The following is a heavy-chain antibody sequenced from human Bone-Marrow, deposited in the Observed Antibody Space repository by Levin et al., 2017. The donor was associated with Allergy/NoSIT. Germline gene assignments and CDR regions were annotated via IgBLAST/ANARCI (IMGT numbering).Heavy chain of an antibody. D-gene: IGHD2-21*01. CDR2: ISYDGSNK. CDR1: GFTFSSYA. V-gene: IGHV3-30*03. CDR3: ARDTRRMVIVYYFDY. J-gene: IGHJ4*02. Sequence: PGGSLRLSCSASGFTFSSYAMHWVRQAPGKGLEWVAVISYDGSNKYYADSVKGRFTISRDNSKNTLYLQMNSLRAEDTAVYYCARDTRRMVIVYYFDYWGQGTLVTVSS.